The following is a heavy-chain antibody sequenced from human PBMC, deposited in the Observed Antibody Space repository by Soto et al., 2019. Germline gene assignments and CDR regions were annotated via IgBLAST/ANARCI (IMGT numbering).Heavy chain of an antibody. D-gene: IGHD3-10*01. J-gene: IGHJ4*02. V-gene: IGHV3-53*01. CDR2: IYSGGST. CDR1: GFTVSSNY. Sequence: LRLSCAASGFTVSSNYMSWVRQAPGKGLEWVSVIYSGGSTYYADSVKGRFTISRDNSKNTLYLQMNSLRAEDTAVYYCAREAGSSYFDYWGQGTLVTVSS. CDR3: AREAGSSYFDY.